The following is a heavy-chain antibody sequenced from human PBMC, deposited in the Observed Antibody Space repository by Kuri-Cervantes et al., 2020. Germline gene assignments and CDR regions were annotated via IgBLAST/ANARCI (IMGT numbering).Heavy chain of an antibody. J-gene: IGHJ2*01. V-gene: IGHV3-53*05. CDR2: IHSGGST. CDR1: GFIVSRNY. CDR3: AKNAHKSGYSSTWLNWYFDL. Sequence: LSLTCAASGFIVSRNYMNWVRQAPGKGLEWVSVIHSGGSTYYADSVKGRFTISRDNAKNSLYLQMNSLRAEDTALYYCAKNAHKSGYSSTWLNWYFDLWGRGTLVTVSS. D-gene: IGHD6-13*01.